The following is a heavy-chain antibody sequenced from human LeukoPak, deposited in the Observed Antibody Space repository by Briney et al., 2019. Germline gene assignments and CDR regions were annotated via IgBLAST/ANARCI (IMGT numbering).Heavy chain of an antibody. Sequence: GGSLRLSCAASGFPFSSYAMSWVRQAPGKGLEWVSAICGSGGSTYYADPVKGRFTISRDNSKTTLHLQMNSLRAEDTAVYYCAKGASGVVVPAALDYWGQGTLVTVSS. CDR3: AKGASGVVVPAALDY. CDR1: GFPFSSYA. J-gene: IGHJ4*02. CDR2: ICGSGGST. D-gene: IGHD2-2*01. V-gene: IGHV3-23*01.